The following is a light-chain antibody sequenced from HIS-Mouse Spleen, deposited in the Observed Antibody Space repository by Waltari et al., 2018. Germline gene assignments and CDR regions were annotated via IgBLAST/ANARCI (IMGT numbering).Light chain of an antibody. Sequence: QSALTQPASVSGSPGQSITISCTGTSSDVGGYNYVSWYQPHPAKAPKLMIYEVSNRPSGVSNRFSGSRSGNTASLTISGLQAEDEADYYCCSYAGSSTFWVFGGGTKLTVL. CDR3: CSYAGSSTFWV. J-gene: IGLJ3*02. CDR2: EVS. CDR1: SSDVGGYNY. V-gene: IGLV2-23*02.